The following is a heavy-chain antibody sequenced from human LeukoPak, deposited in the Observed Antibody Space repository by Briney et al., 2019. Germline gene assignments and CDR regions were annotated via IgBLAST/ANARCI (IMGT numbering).Heavy chain of an antibody. CDR1: GFTFSSYG. D-gene: IGHD2-2*01. V-gene: IGHV3-30*02. CDR2: IRYDGSNK. CDR3: AKDSDIAVVPALD. J-gene: IGHJ4*02. Sequence: PGGSLRLSCAASGFTFSSYGMHWVRQAPGKGLEWVAFIRYDGSNKYYADSVKSRFTISRDNSKNTLYLQMNSLRAEDTAVYYCAKDSDIAVVPALDWGQGTLVTVSS.